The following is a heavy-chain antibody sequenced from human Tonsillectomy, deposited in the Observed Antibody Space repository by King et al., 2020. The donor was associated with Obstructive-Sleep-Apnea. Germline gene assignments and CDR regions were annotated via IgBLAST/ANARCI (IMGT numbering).Heavy chain of an antibody. D-gene: IGHD2-2*01. CDR3: AREWIVVVPASIYYYGMDV. CDR2: ISAYNGNT. Sequence: QLVQSGAEVKKPGASVKVSCKASGYTFTSYGISWVRQAPGQGLEWMGWISAYNGNTNYAQKLQVRVTMTTDTSTSTAYMELRSLRSDDTAVYYCAREWIVVVPASIYYYGMDVWGQGTTVTVSS. V-gene: IGHV1-18*04. J-gene: IGHJ6*02. CDR1: GYTFTSYG.